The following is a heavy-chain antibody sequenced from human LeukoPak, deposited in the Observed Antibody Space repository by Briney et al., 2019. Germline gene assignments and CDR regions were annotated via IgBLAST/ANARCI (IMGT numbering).Heavy chain of an antibody. Sequence: GGSLRLSCAASGFTLSAYSMNWVRQAPGKGLEWVASIDSSGTYIYYADSVKGRFTISRDSAKNSLFLQMNSLRAEDTAVYYCARVGRNWSVDYWGQGTLVAVSS. V-gene: IGHV3-21*01. CDR1: GFTLSAYS. CDR3: ARVGRNWSVDY. CDR2: IDSSGTYI. J-gene: IGHJ4*02.